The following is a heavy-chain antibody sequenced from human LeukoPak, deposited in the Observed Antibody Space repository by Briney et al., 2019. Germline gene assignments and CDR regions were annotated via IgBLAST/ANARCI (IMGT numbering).Heavy chain of an antibody. CDR1: GFTVSTNY. J-gene: IGHJ4*02. Sequence: GGSLRLSCAASGFTVSTNYMSWVRQAPGKGLEWVSLIYSASSTYYADSVKGRFTISRDNFKNTLYLQMNSLRAEDTAMYYCARDLASSTGWEFDYWGQGTLVTVSS. CDR2: IYSASST. V-gene: IGHV3-53*01. D-gene: IGHD6-19*01. CDR3: ARDLASSTGWEFDY.